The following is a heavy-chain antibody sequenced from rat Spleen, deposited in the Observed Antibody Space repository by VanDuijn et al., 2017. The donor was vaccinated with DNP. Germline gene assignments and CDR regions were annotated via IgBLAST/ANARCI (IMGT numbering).Heavy chain of an antibody. CDR1: GFLLSTYG. CDR3: SRGDWFAY. CDR2: ISGVGST. V-gene: IGHV2S12*01. Sequence: QVQLKESGPGLVQPSQTLPLTCTVSGFLLSTYGVSWVRQPPGKGLEWIAAISGVGSTYYTSALKSRLSISRDTSKSQVFLKMNSLQPEDTAIYFCSRGDWFAYWGQGTLVTVSS. J-gene: IGHJ3*01.